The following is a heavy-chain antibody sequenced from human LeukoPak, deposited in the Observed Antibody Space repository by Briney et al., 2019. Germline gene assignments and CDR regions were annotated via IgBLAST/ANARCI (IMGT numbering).Heavy chain of an antibody. J-gene: IGHJ4*02. D-gene: IGHD3-22*01. CDR2: ISVDNGNT. CDR3: ARAGTYYFDTSGHLVY. V-gene: IGHV1-18*01. Sequence: ASVKVSCKASGYNFISYGISWVRQAPGQGLEWMGWISVDNGNTKYAQKFQGRVTMTTETSTSTAYMELRSLRSDDTAVYYCARAGTYYFDTSGHLVYWGQGTLVTVSS. CDR1: GYNFISYG.